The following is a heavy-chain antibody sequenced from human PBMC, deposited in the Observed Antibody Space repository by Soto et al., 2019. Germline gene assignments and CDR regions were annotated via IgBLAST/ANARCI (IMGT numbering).Heavy chain of an antibody. V-gene: IGHV1-2*02. J-gene: IGHJ4*02. CDR3: ARAHDYYGSGSYLVPTDY. CDR2: INPNSGGT. CDR1: GYTFTGYY. Sequence: ASVKVSCKASGYTFTGYYMHWVRQAPGQGLEWMGWINPNSGGTNYAQKFQGRVTMTRDTSISTAYMELSRLRSDDTAVYYCARAHDYYGSGSYLVPTDYWGQGTLVTVSS. D-gene: IGHD3-10*01.